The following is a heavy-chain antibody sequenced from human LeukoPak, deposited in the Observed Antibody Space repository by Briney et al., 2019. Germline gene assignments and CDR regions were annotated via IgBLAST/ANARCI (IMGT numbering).Heavy chain of an antibody. V-gene: IGHV4-61*01. CDR1: GGSVNSGSYY. Sequence: PSETLSLTCTVSGGSVNSGSYYWNWIRQPSGKGLEWIGYIYYSGSTNYNPSLKSRVTVSVDTSKNQFSLKLSFVTAADTAVYYCARAAYSGSYHSDYWGQGTLVTVSS. D-gene: IGHD1-26*01. CDR3: ARAAYSGSYHSDY. CDR2: IYYSGST. J-gene: IGHJ4*02.